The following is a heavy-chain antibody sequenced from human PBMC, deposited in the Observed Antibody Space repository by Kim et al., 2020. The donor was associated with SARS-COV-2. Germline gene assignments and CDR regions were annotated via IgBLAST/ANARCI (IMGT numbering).Heavy chain of an antibody. CDR3: ARGRAIDH. CDR2: INTNTGNP. Sequence: ASVKVSCKASGYTFSVYALNWVRQAPGQGLEWMGWINTNTGNPTYAQGFTGRFVFSLDTSVPTGYLQINSLKPEDTAVYYCARGRAIDHWGQGTLVTVSP. CDR1: GYTFSVYA. V-gene: IGHV7-4-1*02. J-gene: IGHJ4*02.